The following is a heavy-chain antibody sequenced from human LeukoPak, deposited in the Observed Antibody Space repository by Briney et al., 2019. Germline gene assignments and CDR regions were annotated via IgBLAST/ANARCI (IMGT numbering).Heavy chain of an antibody. V-gene: IGHV3-30*02. Sequence: GGSLRLSCAASGFTFSSYGVHWVRQAPGKGLEWVAFIRCDGSNKYYADSVKGRFTISRDNSKNTLYLQMNSLRAEDTAVYYCAKDPRYYYDSSGYLLWGQGTLVTVSS. CDR3: AKDPRYYYDSSGYLL. CDR2: IRCDGSNK. D-gene: IGHD3-22*01. CDR1: GFTFSSYG. J-gene: IGHJ4*02.